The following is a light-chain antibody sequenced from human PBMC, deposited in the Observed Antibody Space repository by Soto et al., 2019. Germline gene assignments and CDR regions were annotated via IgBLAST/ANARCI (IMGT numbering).Light chain of an antibody. V-gene: IGKV1-5*03. CDR1: QSISSW. CDR3: QQYNSYSALT. Sequence: DIQMTQSPSTLSASVGDRVTITCRASQSISSWLAWYQQKPGKAPKLLIYKASSLESGVPSRFSGSGSGTEVTLTISSLQPDDFAPYYCQQYNSYSALTFGGGTKVEIK. CDR2: KAS. J-gene: IGKJ4*01.